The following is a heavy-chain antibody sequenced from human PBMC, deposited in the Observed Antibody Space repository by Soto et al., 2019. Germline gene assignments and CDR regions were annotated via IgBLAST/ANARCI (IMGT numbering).Heavy chain of an antibody. J-gene: IGHJ4*02. CDR1: GFSLSTSGVG. D-gene: IGHD3-9*01. V-gene: IGHV2-5*02. Sequence: QITLKESGPTLVKPTQTLTLTCTFSGFSLSTSGVGVGWIRQPPGKALQWLAVIYWDDNKHYSPSLRSRLTITKDTSKNQVVLTMTNMDPKDTGTYYCAHKGPEDWPLDYWGQGTLVTVSS. CDR2: IYWDDNK. CDR3: AHKGPEDWPLDY.